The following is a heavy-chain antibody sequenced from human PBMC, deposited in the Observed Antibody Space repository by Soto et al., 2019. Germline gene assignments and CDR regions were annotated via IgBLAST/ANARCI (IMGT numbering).Heavy chain of an antibody. CDR2: INHSGST. V-gene: IGHV4-34*01. CDR1: GGLFSGYY. Sequence: SETLSLTCAVDGGLFSGYYWSWIRQPPGKGLEWIGEINHSGSTNYNPSLKSRVTISVDTSKNQFSLRLSSVTAADTAVYYCGRGRAVQAFDIWGQGTMVTVSS. J-gene: IGHJ3*02. CDR3: GRGRAVQAFDI.